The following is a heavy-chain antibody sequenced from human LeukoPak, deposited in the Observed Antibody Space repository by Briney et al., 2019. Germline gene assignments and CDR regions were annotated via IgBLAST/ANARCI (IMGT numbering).Heavy chain of an antibody. CDR3: ASYEKWELALSDAFDI. J-gene: IGHJ3*02. D-gene: IGHD1-26*01. CDR2: INPNSGGT. Sequence: GASVKVSCKASGYTFTGYYMHWVRQAPGQGLEWMGWINPNSGGTNYAQKFQGRVTMTRDTSISTAYMELSRLRSDDTAVYYCASYEKWELALSDAFDIWGQGTMVTVSS. V-gene: IGHV1-2*02. CDR1: GYTFTGYY.